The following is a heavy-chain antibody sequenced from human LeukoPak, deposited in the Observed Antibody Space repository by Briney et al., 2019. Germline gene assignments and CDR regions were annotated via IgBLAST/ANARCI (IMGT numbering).Heavy chain of an antibody. J-gene: IGHJ4*02. V-gene: IGHV1-46*01. CDR3: ARDLATTYGDYAWCFFDY. CDR1: GYTFTSYY. D-gene: IGHD4-17*01. Sequence: ASVKASCKASGYTFTSYYMHWVRQAPGQGLEWMGIINPSGGSTSYAQKFQGRVTMTRDTSTSTVYMELSSLRSEDTAVYYCARDLATTYGDYAWCFFDYWGQGTLVTVSS. CDR2: INPSGGST.